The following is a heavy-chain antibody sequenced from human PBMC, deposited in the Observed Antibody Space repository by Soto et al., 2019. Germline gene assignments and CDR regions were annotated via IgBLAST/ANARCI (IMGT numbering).Heavy chain of an antibody. V-gene: IGHV3-33*01. Sequence: QVQLVESGGGVVQPGRSLRLSCAASGFTFSSYGMHWVHQAPGKGLEWVAVMWYDGSNKYYADSVKGRFTISRDNSKNTLYLQMNSLRAEDTAVYYCASEYCSGGSCYYYGMDVWGQGTTVTVSS. CDR3: ASEYCSGGSCYYYGMDV. D-gene: IGHD2-15*01. J-gene: IGHJ6*02. CDR1: GFTFSSYG. CDR2: MWYDGSNK.